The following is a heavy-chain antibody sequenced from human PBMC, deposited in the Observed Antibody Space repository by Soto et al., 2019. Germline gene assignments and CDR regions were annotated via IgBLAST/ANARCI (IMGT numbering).Heavy chain of an antibody. CDR1: GGTFSSYA. J-gene: IGHJ4*02. CDR2: IIPIFGTA. CDR3: ARATDGLNRFDY. Sequence: QVQLVQSGAEVKKPGSSVKVSCQASGGTFSSYAISWVRQAPGQGLEWMGGIIPIFGTANYAQKFQGRVTITADASTRTANMELSSLRSEDTAVYYCARATDGLNRFDYWGQGTLVTVSS. V-gene: IGHV1-69*01.